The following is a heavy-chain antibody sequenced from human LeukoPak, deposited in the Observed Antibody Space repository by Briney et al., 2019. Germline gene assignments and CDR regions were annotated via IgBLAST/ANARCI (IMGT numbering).Heavy chain of an antibody. CDR3: AELGITIIGGV. Sequence: GGSLRLSCAASGFTFSSFEMNWVRQAPGRGLEWLSHISTSGGTIYYADSVKGRFTISRDNAKNSLYLQMNSLRAEDTAVYYCAELGITIIGGVWGKGTTVTISS. V-gene: IGHV3-48*03. CDR2: ISTSGGTI. CDR1: GFTFSSFE. J-gene: IGHJ6*04. D-gene: IGHD3-10*02.